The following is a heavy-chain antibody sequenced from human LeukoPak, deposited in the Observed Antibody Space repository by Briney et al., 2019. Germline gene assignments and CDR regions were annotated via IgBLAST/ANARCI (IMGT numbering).Heavy chain of an antibody. CDR3: ARVGIAVAGTLTGWFDP. Sequence: ASVKVSCKASGYTFTGYYMHWVRQAPGQGLEWMGWINPNSGGTNYAQKFQGRVTMSRDTSISTAYMELSRLRSDDTAVYYWARVGIAVAGTLTGWFDPWGEGTLVTVSS. D-gene: IGHD6-19*01. CDR2: INPNSGGT. CDR1: GYTFTGYY. V-gene: IGHV1-2*02. J-gene: IGHJ5*02.